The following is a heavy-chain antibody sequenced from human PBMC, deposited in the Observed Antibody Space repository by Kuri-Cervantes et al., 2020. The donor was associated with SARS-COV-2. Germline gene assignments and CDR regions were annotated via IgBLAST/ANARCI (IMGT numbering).Heavy chain of an antibody. Sequence: GGSLRLSCVASGFTFSSYAIHCVRQAPGKGLEWVAVISDDGKKKYYADSVKGRFTISRDNSKNTVYLQMNSLRSEDTAVYYCARMGWYYYDSSGHFDYWGQGTLVTVSS. V-gene: IGHV3-30*04. J-gene: IGHJ4*02. CDR2: ISDDGKKK. CDR1: GFTFSSYA. CDR3: ARMGWYYYDSSGHFDY. D-gene: IGHD3-22*01.